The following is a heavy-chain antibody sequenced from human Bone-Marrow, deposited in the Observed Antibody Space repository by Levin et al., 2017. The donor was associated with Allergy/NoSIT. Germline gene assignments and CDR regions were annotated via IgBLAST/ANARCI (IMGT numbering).Heavy chain of an antibody. CDR1: GFTFSSYA. CDR2: ISGSGGST. Sequence: GESLKISCAASGFTFSSYAMSWVRQAPGKGLEWVSAISGSGGSTYYADSVKGRFTISRDNSKNTLYLQMNSLRAEDTAVYYCARGGGSGGWDNHIYYYYGMDVWGQGTTVTVSS. CDR3: ARGGGSGGWDNHIYYYYGMDV. D-gene: IGHD6-19*01. V-gene: IGHV3-23*01. J-gene: IGHJ6*02.